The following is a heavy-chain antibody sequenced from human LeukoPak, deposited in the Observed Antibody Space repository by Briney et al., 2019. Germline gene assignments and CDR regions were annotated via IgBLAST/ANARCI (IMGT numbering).Heavy chain of an antibody. CDR2: INPNSGVT. V-gene: IGHV1-2*02. Sequence: INPNSGVTNYAQKFQGRVTTTRDTSISTAYMELSRLRSDDTAVYYCARDGGIVGATLYYFDYWGQGTLVTVSS. CDR3: ARDGGIVGATLYYFDY. D-gene: IGHD1-26*01. J-gene: IGHJ4*02.